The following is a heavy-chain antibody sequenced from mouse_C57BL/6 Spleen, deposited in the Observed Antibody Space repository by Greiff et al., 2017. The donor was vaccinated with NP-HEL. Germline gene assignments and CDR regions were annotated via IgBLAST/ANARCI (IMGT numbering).Heavy chain of an antibody. J-gene: IGHJ3*01. CDR3: ARDRDYDVAWFAY. D-gene: IGHD2-4*01. CDR1: GYSITSGYY. Sequence: VQLKESGPGLVKPSQSLSLTCSVTGYSITSGYYWNWIRQFPGNKLEWMGYISYDGSNNYNPSLKNRISITRDTSKNQFFLKLNSVTTEDTATYYCARDRDYDVAWFAYWGQGTLVTVSA. CDR2: ISYDGSN. V-gene: IGHV3-6*01.